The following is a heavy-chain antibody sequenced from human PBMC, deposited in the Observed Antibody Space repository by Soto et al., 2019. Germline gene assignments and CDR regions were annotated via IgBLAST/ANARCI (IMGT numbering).Heavy chain of an antibody. CDR1: GGSFSGYY. V-gene: IGHV4-34*01. CDR3: ARGISVTVVVQRDAPDNSYCDS. D-gene: IGHD3-22*01. CDR2: TNHIGST. Sequence: PSETLSLTCAVYGGSFSGYYWRWIRQPPGKGLEWIGETNHIGSTDYSPSPKSRLTICVDTSKNQFSLKLSSGTAADTAVYYWARGISVTVVVQRDAPDNSYCDSWGQGTRVTVSS. J-gene: IGHJ4*02.